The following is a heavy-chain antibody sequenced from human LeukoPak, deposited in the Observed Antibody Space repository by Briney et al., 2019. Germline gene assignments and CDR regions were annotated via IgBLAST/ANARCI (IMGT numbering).Heavy chain of an antibody. V-gene: IGHV3-21*01. J-gene: IGHJ4*02. CDR2: ISSSSSYI. CDR1: GFTFSSYS. D-gene: IGHD5-12*01. CDR3: ARDGYSGYEGAFDY. Sequence: GGSLRLSCAASGFTFSSYSMDWVRQAPGKGLEWVSSISSSSSYIYYADSVKGRFTISRDNAKNSLYLQMNSLRAEDTAVYYCARDGYSGYEGAFDYWGRGTLVTVSS.